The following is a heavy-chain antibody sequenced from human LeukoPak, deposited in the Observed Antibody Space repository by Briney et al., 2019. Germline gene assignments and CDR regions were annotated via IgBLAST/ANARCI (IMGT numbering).Heavy chain of an antibody. CDR3: AGLPHRYFHF. CDR1: GYSFTNYW. Sequence: GESLKISFKGSGYSFTNYWIGWVRQMPGQGLEWMGIIHPGDSDTRYSPSFQGQVTISVDKSVTTAYLQLSSLKASDTAMYFCAGLPHRYFHFWGQGTLVTVSS. D-gene: IGHD1-14*01. CDR2: IHPGDSDT. V-gene: IGHV5-51*01. J-gene: IGHJ4*02.